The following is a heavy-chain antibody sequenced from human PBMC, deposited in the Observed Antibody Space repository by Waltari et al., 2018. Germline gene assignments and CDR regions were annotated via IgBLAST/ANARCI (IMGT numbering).Heavy chain of an antibody. V-gene: IGHV3-53*01. CDR1: GFNVNTHY. J-gene: IGHJ6*02. D-gene: IGHD2-15*01. Sequence: ELQLVESGGGLIQPGGSLRLSCAASGFNVNTHYMSWVRQALGKGGEWISVSYSGGITYYADSVKGRFTISRDSYRNTLSLQMISLRAEDTAVYYCARAESGGMFDYYYGMDVWGQGTTVTVSS. CDR2: SYSGGIT. CDR3: ARAESGGMFDYYYGMDV.